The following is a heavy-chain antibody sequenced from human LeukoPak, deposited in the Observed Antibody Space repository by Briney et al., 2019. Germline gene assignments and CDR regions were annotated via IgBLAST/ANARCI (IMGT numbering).Heavy chain of an antibody. CDR1: GDSISSYY. CDR3: AATIKRDYGDTVLNY. V-gene: IGHV4-59*01. D-gene: IGHD4/OR15-4a*01. J-gene: IGHJ4*02. Sequence: SETLSLTCTVPGDSISSYYWRWIRQPPGKGLEWIAYMHNGVHTNYNPSLKSRVTISGDTSKNQFSLKLTSVTAADTAVYFCAATIKRDYGDTVLNYWGQGTLVTVSS. CDR2: MHNGVHT.